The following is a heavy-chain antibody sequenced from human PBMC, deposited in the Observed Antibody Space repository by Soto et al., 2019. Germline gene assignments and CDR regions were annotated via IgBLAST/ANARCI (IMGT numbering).Heavy chain of an antibody. CDR2: TYYRSKWYN. Sequence: PSQTLSLTCAISGDSVSSNSAAWNWIRQSPSRGLEGLGRTYYRSKWYNDYAVSVKSRITINPDTSKNQFSLQLNSVTPEDTAVYYCARDLGHCSGGSCFWFDPWGQGTLVTVSS. CDR3: ARDLGHCSGGSCFWFDP. CDR1: GDSVSSNSAA. V-gene: IGHV6-1*01. J-gene: IGHJ5*02. D-gene: IGHD2-15*01.